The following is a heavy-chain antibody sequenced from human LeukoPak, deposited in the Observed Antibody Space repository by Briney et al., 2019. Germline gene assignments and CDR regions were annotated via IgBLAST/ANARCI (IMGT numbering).Heavy chain of an antibody. Sequence: GGSLRLSCAASGFTVSSNYMSWVRQAPGKGLEWVSVIYSGGSTYYAASVKGRFTISRDNSKNTLYLQMNSLRAEDTAVYYCARDPLAYSSSSEVVYWGQGTLVTVSS. D-gene: IGHD6-6*01. CDR2: IYSGGST. CDR1: GFTVSSNY. CDR3: ARDPLAYSSSSEVVY. V-gene: IGHV3-66*01. J-gene: IGHJ4*02.